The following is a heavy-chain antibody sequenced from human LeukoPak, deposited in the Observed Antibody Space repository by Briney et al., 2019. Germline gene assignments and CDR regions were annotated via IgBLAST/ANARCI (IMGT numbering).Heavy chain of an antibody. J-gene: IGHJ4*02. D-gene: IGHD3-22*01. V-gene: IGHV4-39*07. CDR2: IYYSGST. Sequence: WIRQPPGKGLEWIGSIYYSGSTYYNPSLKSRVTISVDTSKNQFSLKLSSVTAADTAVYYCARVVKAMIVVVTIDYWGQGTLVTVSS. CDR3: ARVVKAMIVVVTIDY.